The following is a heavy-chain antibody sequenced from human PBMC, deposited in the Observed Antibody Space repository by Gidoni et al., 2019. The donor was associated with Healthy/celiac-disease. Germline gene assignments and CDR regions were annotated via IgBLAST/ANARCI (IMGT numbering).Heavy chain of an antibody. V-gene: IGHV3-48*01. CDR3: ARDKGELFSRVGAGPVDV. CDR2: ISSSSSTI. J-gene: IGHJ6*02. D-gene: IGHD3-10*01. CDR1: GFTFSSYS. Sequence: EVQLVESGGGLVQPGGSLRLSCAASGFTFSSYSMNWVRQAPGKGLEWVSYISSSSSTIYYADSVKGRFTISRDNAKNSLYLQMNSLRAEDTAVYYCARDKGELFSRVGAGPVDVWGQGTTVTVSS.